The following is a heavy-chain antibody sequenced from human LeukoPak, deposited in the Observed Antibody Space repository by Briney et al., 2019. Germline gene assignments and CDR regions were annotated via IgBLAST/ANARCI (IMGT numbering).Heavy chain of an antibody. D-gene: IGHD3-10*01. CDR2: ISYDGSNK. V-gene: IGHV3-30-3*01. CDR3: ARDFGYYFDY. Sequence: GGSLRLSCAASGFTFSSYATHWVRQAPGKGLEWVAVISYDGSNKYYADSVKGRFTISRDNSKNTLYLQMNSLRAEDTAVYYCARDFGYYFDYWGQGTLVTVSS. J-gene: IGHJ4*02. CDR1: GFTFSSYA.